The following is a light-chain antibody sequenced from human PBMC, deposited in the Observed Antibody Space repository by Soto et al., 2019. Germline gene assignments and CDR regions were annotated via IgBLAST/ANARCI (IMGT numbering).Light chain of an antibody. Sequence: QSVLTQPPSASGTPGQRVTISCSGSSSNIGSKTVNWYQQLPGTAPKLPIYSNNQRPSGVPDRFSGSKSGTSASLAISGLQSEDEGDYYCAAWDDSLNGVVFGGETKLTVL. V-gene: IGLV1-44*01. CDR3: AAWDDSLNGVV. CDR2: SNN. CDR1: SSNIGSKT. J-gene: IGLJ2*01.